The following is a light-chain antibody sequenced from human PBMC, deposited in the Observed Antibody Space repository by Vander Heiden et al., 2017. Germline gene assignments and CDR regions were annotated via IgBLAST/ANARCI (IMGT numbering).Light chain of an antibody. CDR2: DVT. J-gene: IGLJ3*02. CDR1: SSDFGANNY. Sequence: QSALTQPPSVSGSPGQSITISCTGTSSDFGANNYISWYQQHPGKAPELLIYDVTGRPSGVPDRFSGSKSGNTASLTISGLQAEDEADYYCCSYAGSSTLVFGGGTKLTVL. V-gene: IGLV2-11*01. CDR3: CSYAGSSTLV.